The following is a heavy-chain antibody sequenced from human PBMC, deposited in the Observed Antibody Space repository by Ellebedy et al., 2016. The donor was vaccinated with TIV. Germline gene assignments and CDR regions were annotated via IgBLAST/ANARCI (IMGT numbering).Heavy chain of an antibody. J-gene: IGHJ3*01. CDR3: ARGRSSGRTAFDV. V-gene: IGHV3-48*02. CDR2: ISSGGSTI. CDR1: GFPFSSYS. Sequence: GGSLRLXXAASGFPFSSYSMNWVRQAPGKGLEWVSYISSGGSTIYYADSVKGRFTISRDNARDSLYLQMISLRDEDTAVYYCARGRSSGRTAFDVWGQGTMVPVSS. D-gene: IGHD3-10*01.